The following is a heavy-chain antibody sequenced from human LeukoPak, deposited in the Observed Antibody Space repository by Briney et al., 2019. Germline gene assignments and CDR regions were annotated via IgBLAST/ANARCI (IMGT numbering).Heavy chain of an antibody. CDR1: GYSFISYW. CDR2: IYPGDSDT. V-gene: IGHV5-51*01. J-gene: IGHJ6*03. Sequence: GESLKISCKGSGYSFISYWIGWVRQMPGKGLEWMGIIYPGDSDTRYSPSFQGQVTISADKSISTAYLQWSSLKASDTAIYYCARHRGDYDVLTGRRGYNYMDVWGKGTTVTISS. D-gene: IGHD3-9*01. CDR3: ARHRGDYDVLTGRRGYNYMDV.